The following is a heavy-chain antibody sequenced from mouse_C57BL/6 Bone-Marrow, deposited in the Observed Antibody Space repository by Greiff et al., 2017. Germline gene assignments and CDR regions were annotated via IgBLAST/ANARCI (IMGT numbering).Heavy chain of an antibody. CDR2: IWTGGGT. CDR1: GFSLTSYA. CDR3: ARTSYDYDGYYYAIAY. D-gene: IGHD2-4*01. J-gene: IGHJ4*01. Sequence: QVQLQESGPGLVAPSQSLSITCTVSGFSLTSYAISWVRQPPGKGLEWLGVIWTGGGTNYNSALKSRLSISKDNSKSKVFLKMNSLQTDDTARYYCARTSYDYDGYYYAIAYWGQGTSVTVSS. V-gene: IGHV2-9-1*01.